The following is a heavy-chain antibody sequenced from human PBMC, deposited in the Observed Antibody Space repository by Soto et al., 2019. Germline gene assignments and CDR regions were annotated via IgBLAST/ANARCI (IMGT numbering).Heavy chain of an antibody. D-gene: IGHD3-3*01. J-gene: IGHJ4*02. CDR3: ARSLRFLEWLMVY. Sequence: ASVKVSCKASGYTFTGYYMHWVRQAPGQGLEWMGWINPNSGGTNYAQKFQGWVTMTRDTSISTAYMELSRLRSDDTAVYYCARSLRFLEWLMVYWGQGTLVTVSS. CDR1: GYTFTGYY. V-gene: IGHV1-2*04. CDR2: INPNSGGT.